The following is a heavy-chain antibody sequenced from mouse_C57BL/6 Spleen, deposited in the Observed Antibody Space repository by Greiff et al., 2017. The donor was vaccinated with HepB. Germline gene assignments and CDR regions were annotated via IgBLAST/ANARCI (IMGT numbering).Heavy chain of an antibody. CDR2: IYPSDSET. V-gene: IGHV1-61*01. J-gene: IGHJ4*01. Sequence: VQLQQPGAELVRPGSSVKLSCKASGYTFTSYWMDWVKQRPGQGLEWIGNIYPSDSETHYNQKFKDKATLTVDKSSSTAYMQLSSLTSEDSAVYYCARGGLRRVYAMDYWGQGTSVTVSS. CDR3: ARGGLRRVYAMDY. D-gene: IGHD2-4*01. CDR1: GYTFTSYW.